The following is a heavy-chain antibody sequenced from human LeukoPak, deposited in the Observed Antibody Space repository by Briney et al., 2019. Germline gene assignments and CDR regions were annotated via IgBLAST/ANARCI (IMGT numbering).Heavy chain of an antibody. Sequence: GGSLRLSCATSGLTFSSYVMSWVRQTPGKRLEWVSAIVGSDETTHYADSVKGRFTISRDTSKSTLYLQMNGLRGDDTAIYYCAMPLTAYYDFDSWGQGTPVTVSS. J-gene: IGHJ4*02. CDR2: IVGSDETT. D-gene: IGHD3-9*01. CDR1: GLTFSSYV. V-gene: IGHV3-23*01. CDR3: AMPLTAYYDFDS.